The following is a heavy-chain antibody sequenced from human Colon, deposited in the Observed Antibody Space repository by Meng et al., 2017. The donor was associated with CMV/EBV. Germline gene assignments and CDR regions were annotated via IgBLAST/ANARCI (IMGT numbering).Heavy chain of an antibody. CDR1: GFTFSSYE. V-gene: IGHV3-48*03. CDR2: ISGSGSTI. D-gene: IGHD3-22*01. CDR3: VRDNARVQGNIPILVVPQGFDY. Sequence: GESLKISCAASGFTFSSYEMNWVRQAPGKGLEWVSYISGSGSTIYYADSVKGRFTISRDNAKNSLYLQMSSLSAEDTAVYYCVRDNARVQGNIPILVVPQGFDYWGQGTVVTVSS. J-gene: IGHJ4*02.